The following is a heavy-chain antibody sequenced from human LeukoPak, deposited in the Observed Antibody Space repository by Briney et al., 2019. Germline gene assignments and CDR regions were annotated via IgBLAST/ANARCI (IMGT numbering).Heavy chain of an antibody. CDR3: ARVNGFDAFDI. D-gene: IGHD2-8*01. V-gene: IGHV1-8*03. CDR2: MNPNSGNT. Sequence: ASVKVSCKASGYTFTSYDINWVRQATGQGLEWMGWMNPNSGNTDYAQKFQGRVTITRNTSISTAYMELSSLRSEDTAVYYCARVNGFDAFDIWGQGTMVTVSS. CDR1: GYTFTSYD. J-gene: IGHJ3*02.